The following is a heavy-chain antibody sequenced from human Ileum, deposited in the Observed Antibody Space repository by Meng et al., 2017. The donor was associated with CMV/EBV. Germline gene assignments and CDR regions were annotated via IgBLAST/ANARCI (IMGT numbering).Heavy chain of an antibody. D-gene: IGHD3-16*01. CDR3: ARDRLWAFDF. Sequence: VLLPQSGPGLVQPSQSLSLTCAISGDSVSTNGVAWNWIRQSPSRGLEWLGRTYYRSKWSNDYALSVRSRIIINADTSKNQLSLQLNSVTPEDTAVYYCARDRLWAFDFWGQGTMVTVSS. CDR1: GDSVSTNGVA. V-gene: IGHV6-1*01. J-gene: IGHJ3*01. CDR2: TYYRSKWSN.